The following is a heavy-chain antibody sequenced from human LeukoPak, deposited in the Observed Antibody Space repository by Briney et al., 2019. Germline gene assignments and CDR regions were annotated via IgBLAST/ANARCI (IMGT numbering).Heavy chain of an antibody. Sequence: ASVKVSCKASGYTFTSYGISWVRQAPGQGLEWMGWISAYNGNTNYAQKLQGRVTMTTDTSTSTAYMELGSLRSDDTAVYYCARAEGYYDSSGYALDYWGQGTLVTVSS. D-gene: IGHD3-22*01. CDR3: ARAEGYYDSSGYALDY. J-gene: IGHJ4*02. CDR1: GYTFTSYG. V-gene: IGHV1-18*01. CDR2: ISAYNGNT.